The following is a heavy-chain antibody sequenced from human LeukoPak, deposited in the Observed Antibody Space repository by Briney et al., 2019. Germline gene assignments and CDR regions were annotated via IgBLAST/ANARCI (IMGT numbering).Heavy chain of an antibody. CDR3: AKDIADSSGYYYWGYFDY. CDR1: GFTFDDYA. Sequence: PGGSLRLSCAASGFTFDDYAMHWVRQAPGKGLEWVSGISWNSGSIGYADSVKGRFTISGDNAKNSLYLQMNSLRAEDTALYYCAKDIADSSGYYYWGYFDYWGQGTLVTVSS. J-gene: IGHJ4*02. D-gene: IGHD3-22*01. CDR2: ISWNSGSI. V-gene: IGHV3-9*01.